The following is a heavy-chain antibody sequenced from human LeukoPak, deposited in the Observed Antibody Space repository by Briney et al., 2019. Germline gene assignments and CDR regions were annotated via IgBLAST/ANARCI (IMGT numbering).Heavy chain of an antibody. Sequence: GGSLILSCAASGFTFSTYGMHWVRQAPGKGLEWVAVIWYDGTYKYYADSVKGRFTISRDNSKNTLYLLMNSLRAEDTAVYYCARGATGTTDYWGQGTLVTVSS. CDR3: ARGATGTTDY. D-gene: IGHD1-1*01. CDR1: GFTFSTYG. CDR2: IWYDGTYK. J-gene: IGHJ4*02. V-gene: IGHV3-33*01.